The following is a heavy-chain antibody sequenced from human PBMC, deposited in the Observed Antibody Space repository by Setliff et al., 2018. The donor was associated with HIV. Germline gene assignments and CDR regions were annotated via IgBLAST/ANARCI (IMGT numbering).Heavy chain of an antibody. CDR3: ARYLVVVPVTVGGLDV. CDR2: INPNSGGT. CDR1: GYRFTDYY. V-gene: IGHV1-2*02. Sequence: ASVKVSCKASGYRFTDYYIHWVRQAPGQGLEWMGWINPNSGGTNYAQKFQGRVTMTRDTSISTAYMELSGLTSDDSAVYYCARYLVVVPVTVGGLDVWGQGTTVTVSS. J-gene: IGHJ6*02. D-gene: IGHD2-2*01.